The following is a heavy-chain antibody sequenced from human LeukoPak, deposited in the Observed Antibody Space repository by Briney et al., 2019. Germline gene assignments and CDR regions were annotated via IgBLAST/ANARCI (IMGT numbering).Heavy chain of an antibody. CDR3: ARAFRESWFDP. V-gene: IGHV3-30-3*01. CDR1: GFTFSSYA. D-gene: IGHD1-26*01. J-gene: IGHJ5*02. Sequence: GGSPRLSCAASGFTFSSYAMHWVRQAPGKGLEWVAVISYDGSNKYYADSVKGRFTISRDNSKNTLYLQMNSLRAEDTAVYYCARAFRESWFDPWGQGTLVTVSS. CDR2: ISYDGSNK.